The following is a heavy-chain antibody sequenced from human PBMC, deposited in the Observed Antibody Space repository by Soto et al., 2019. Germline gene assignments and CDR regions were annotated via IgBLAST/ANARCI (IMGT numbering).Heavy chain of an antibody. Sequence: GASVKVSCKASGGTFSTLAIRWVRQAPGQGLEWLGGIIPVFGTVNYAQKFRGRVTITADKSTTTAYMELGSLRPEDTAVYYCARPPVCNSGTCHAPWGQGTEVTVSS. V-gene: IGHV1-69*06. D-gene: IGHD1-26*01. CDR1: GGTFSTLA. CDR3: ARPPVCNSGTCHAP. J-gene: IGHJ5*02. CDR2: IIPVFGTV.